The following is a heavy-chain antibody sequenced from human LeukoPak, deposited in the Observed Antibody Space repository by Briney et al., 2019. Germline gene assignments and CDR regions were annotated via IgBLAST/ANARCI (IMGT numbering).Heavy chain of an antibody. J-gene: IGHJ5*02. CDR2: MNPNSGNT. CDR1: GYTFTSYD. Sequence: ASVKVSCKASGYTFTSYDINWVRQATGQGLEWMGWMNPNSGNTGYAQKFQGRVTMTRNTSISTAYMELSSLRSEDTAVYYCARGQYLDYDYVWGSYRQNWFDPWGQGTLVTVSS. D-gene: IGHD3-16*02. V-gene: IGHV1-8*01. CDR3: ARGQYLDYDYVWGSYRQNWFDP.